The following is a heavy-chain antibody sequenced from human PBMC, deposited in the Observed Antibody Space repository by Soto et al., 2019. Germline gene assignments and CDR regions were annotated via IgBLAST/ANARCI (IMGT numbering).Heavy chain of an antibody. V-gene: IGHV4-30-4*01. CDR3: ARDRIGWATPDDAFDI. D-gene: IGHD1-26*01. J-gene: IGHJ3*02. CDR1: GGSISSGDYY. Sequence: SETLSLACTVSGGSISSGDYYWSWTRQPPGKGLEWIGYIYYSGSTYYNPSLKSRVTISVDTSKNQFSLKLSSVTAADTAVYYCARDRIGWATPDDAFDIWGQGTMVTVSS. CDR2: IYYSGST.